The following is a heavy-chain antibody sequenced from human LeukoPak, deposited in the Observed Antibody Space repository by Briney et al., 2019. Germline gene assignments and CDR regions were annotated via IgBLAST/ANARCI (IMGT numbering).Heavy chain of an antibody. CDR3: ARGVGATTQSFDY. D-gene: IGHD1-26*01. V-gene: IGHV1-69*13. J-gene: IGHJ4*02. Sequence: SVKVSCKASGGTFSSYAISWVRQAPGQGLEWMGGIIPIFGTANYAQKFQGRVTITADESTSTAYMELSSLRSEDTAVYYCARGVGATTQSFDYWGQRTLVTVSS. CDR1: GGTFSSYA. CDR2: IIPIFGTA.